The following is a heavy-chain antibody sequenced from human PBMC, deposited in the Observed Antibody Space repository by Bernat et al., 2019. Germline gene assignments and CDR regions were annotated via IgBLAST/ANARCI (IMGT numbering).Heavy chain of an antibody. D-gene: IGHD5-18*01. J-gene: IGHJ4*02. Sequence: EVQLVESGGGLVQPGGSLRLSCAASGFTFSSYSMNWVRQAPGKGLEWVSYISSSSTIYYADSVKGRFTISRDNAKNSLYLQMNSLRAEDTAVYYCARVRYSYGYRSFDYWGQGTLVTVSS. CDR2: ISSSSTI. CDR3: ARVRYSYGYRSFDY. V-gene: IGHV3-48*01. CDR1: GFTFSSYS.